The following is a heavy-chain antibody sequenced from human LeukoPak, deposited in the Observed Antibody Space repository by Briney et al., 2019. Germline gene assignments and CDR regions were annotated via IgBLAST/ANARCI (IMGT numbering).Heavy chain of an antibody. CDR1: GDSINSYY. CDR2: IKQDGSEK. V-gene: IGHV3-7*01. CDR3: AREPGGPAMFDY. J-gene: IGHJ4*02. D-gene: IGHD2-2*01. Sequence: ETLSLTCTVSGDSINSYYWSWIRQPPGKGLEWVANIKQDGSEKYYVDSVKGRFTISRDNAKNSLYLQMNSLRAEDTAVYYCAREPGGPAMFDYWGQGTLVTVSS.